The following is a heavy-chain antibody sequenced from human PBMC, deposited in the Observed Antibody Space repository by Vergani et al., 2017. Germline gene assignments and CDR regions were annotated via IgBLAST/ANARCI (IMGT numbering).Heavy chain of an antibody. Sequence: EVQLVESGGGLVQPGGSLRLSCAASGFTVSSNYMSWVRQAPGKGLEWVSVIYSGGSTYNADSVKGRFTISRDNSKNTLYLQMNSLRAEDTAVYYCAKNQGGSYYNYYYGMDVWGQGTTVTVSS. D-gene: IGHD1-26*01. V-gene: IGHV3-66*01. CDR2: IYSGGST. CDR1: GFTVSSNY. CDR3: AKNQGGSYYNYYYGMDV. J-gene: IGHJ6*02.